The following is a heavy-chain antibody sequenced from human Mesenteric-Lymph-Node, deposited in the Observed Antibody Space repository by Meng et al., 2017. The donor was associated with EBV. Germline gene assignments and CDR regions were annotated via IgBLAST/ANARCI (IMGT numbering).Heavy chain of an antibody. CDR3: STLTPVPCSYYFDY. V-gene: IGHV1-69*16. CDR2: NIPTRGTT. D-gene: IGHD2-15*01. Sequence: VYVAAVVNKPWAETMVPCRAVGGAFSSNCYDSVLHAPGQRLEWWVGNIPTRGTTNYSQKFRGRISVATYKSKFTAYMDLGSLRSADTSIYVCSTLTPVPCSYYFDYWGQGTLVTVSS. J-gene: IGHJ4*02. CDR1: GGAFSSNC.